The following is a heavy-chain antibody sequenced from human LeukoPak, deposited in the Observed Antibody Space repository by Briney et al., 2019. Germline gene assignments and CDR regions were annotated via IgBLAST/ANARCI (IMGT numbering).Heavy chain of an antibody. J-gene: IGHJ4*02. Sequence: GGSLRLSCAASGFTFSSSLMSWVRQAPGKGLGWVANIKQDGSEKYYVDSVKGRFTISRDNAKNSLYLQMNNLRAEDTALYFCARSRSCSSTSCKYFDSWGQGTLVTAS. CDR1: GFTFSSSL. D-gene: IGHD2-2*01. CDR3: ARSRSCSSTSCKYFDS. V-gene: IGHV3-7*03. CDR2: IKQDGSEK.